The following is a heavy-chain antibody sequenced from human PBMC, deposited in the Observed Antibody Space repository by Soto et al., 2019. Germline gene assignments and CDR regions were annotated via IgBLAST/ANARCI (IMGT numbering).Heavy chain of an antibody. J-gene: IGHJ6*02. CDR1: GFTFSHYA. CDR3: ASAGDVYDFSIGSLARYYYGMDV. V-gene: IGHV3-30-3*01. D-gene: IGHD3-3*01. CDR2: TSHDGSNK. Sequence: PGGSLRLSCAASGFTFSHYAIHWVRQATGKGLQWMAVTSHDGSNKYYTDSVEGRFTIARDNSKNTVFLQMNSLRPEDTAMYYCASAGDVYDFSIGSLARYYYGMDVWGRGTTVTVSS.